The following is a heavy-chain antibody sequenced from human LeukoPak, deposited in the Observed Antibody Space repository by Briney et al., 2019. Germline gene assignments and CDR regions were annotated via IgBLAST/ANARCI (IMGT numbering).Heavy chain of an antibody. D-gene: IGHD3-10*01. V-gene: IGHV4-61*08. Sequence: SETLSLTCTVSGGSVSSADYYWSWIRHPPGKTLEWIGYIYHTGSNNYKYSLKSRVTISLDTSKNRFSLRLTSMTAADTAVYYCVRDRELNYWGQGTLVTVSS. CDR1: GGSVSSADYY. J-gene: IGHJ4*02. CDR3: VRDRELNY. CDR2: IYHTGSN.